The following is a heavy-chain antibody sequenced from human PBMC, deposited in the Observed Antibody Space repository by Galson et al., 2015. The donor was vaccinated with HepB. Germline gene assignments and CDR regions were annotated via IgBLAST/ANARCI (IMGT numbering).Heavy chain of an antibody. J-gene: IGHJ2*01. Sequence: QSGAEVKKPGESLRISCKGSGYSFTSYWISWVRQMPGKGLEWMGRIDPSDSYTNYSPSFQGHVTISADKSISTAYLQWSSLKASDTAMYYCARRDLSRYDSSGYYYDWYFDLWGRGTLVTVSS. V-gene: IGHV5-10-1*01. CDR1: GYSFTSYW. D-gene: IGHD3-22*01. CDR2: IDPSDSYT. CDR3: ARRDLSRYDSSGYYYDWYFDL.